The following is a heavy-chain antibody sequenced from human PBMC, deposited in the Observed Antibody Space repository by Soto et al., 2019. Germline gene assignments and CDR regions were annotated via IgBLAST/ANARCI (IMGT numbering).Heavy chain of an antibody. CDR1: GGSISSGDYY. D-gene: IGHD3-22*01. V-gene: IGHV4-30-4*01. Sequence: LSLTCTVSGGSISSGDYYWSWIRQPPGKGLEWIGYIYYSGSTYYNPSLKSRVTISVDTSKNQFSLKLSSVTAADTAVYYCARYPPPYDSRGNWFDPWGQGTLVTVSS. CDR3: ARYPPPYDSRGNWFDP. J-gene: IGHJ5*02. CDR2: IYYSGST.